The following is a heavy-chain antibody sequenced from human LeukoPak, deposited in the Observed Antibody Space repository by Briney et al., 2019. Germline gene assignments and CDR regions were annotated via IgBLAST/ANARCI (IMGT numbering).Heavy chain of an antibody. Sequence: VYIYYSGSTYYNPSLKRRVTISVDTSKNQFSLKLSSVTAADTAVYYCARNNVAIASGGVDYWGQGTLVTVSS. V-gene: IGHV4-31*02. CDR2: IYYSGST. D-gene: IGHD2-2*02. CDR3: ARNNVAIASGGVDY. J-gene: IGHJ4*02.